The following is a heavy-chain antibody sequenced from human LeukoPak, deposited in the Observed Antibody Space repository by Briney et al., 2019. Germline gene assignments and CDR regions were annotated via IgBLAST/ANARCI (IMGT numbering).Heavy chain of an antibody. CDR2: INSDGSST. D-gene: IGHD2-15*01. CDR1: GFTFSSYW. Sequence: GGSLRLSCAASGFTFSSYWMHWVRQAPGKGLVWVSRINSDGSSTSYADSVKGRFAISRDNAKNTLYLQMNSLRAEDTAVYYCARGAPVIVVVVAATPDYWGQGTLVTVSS. CDR3: ARGAPVIVVVVAATPDY. V-gene: IGHV3-74*01. J-gene: IGHJ4*02.